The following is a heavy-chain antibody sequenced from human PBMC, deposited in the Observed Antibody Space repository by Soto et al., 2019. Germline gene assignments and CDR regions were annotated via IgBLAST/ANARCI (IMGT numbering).Heavy chain of an antibody. V-gene: IGHV4-39*01. CDR3: ARLTAVAGAHDAFDI. D-gene: IGHD6-19*01. CDR2: IYYSGST. CDR1: GGSVSSSSYY. J-gene: IGHJ3*02. Sequence: PSETLSLTCTVSGGSVSSSSYYWGWVRQPPGKGLEWIGSIYYSGSTYYNPSLKSRVTISVDTSKNQFSLKLSSVTAADTAVYYCARLTAVAGAHDAFDIWGQGTMVTVSS.